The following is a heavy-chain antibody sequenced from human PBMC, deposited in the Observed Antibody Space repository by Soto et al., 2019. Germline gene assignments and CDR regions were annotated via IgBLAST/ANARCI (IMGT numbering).Heavy chain of an antibody. Sequence: EVQLLESGGGLVQPGGSLRLSCAASGFTFSNYAMNWVRKAPGKGLEWVAAVSGSGRGTYRADSGKGRFTVSRDNSKNTLFLQMNSLRVEDTAISYCARAGRGVPGDPWDSWGQGTLVTVSS. J-gene: IGHJ4*02. V-gene: IGHV3-23*01. CDR1: GFTFSNYA. CDR2: VSGSGRGT. CDR3: ARAGRGVPGDPWDS. D-gene: IGHD2-2*01.